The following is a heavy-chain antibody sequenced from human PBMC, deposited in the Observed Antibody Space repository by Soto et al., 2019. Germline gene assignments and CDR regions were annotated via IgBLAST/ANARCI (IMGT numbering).Heavy chain of an antibody. CDR3: ARDISGSYYYAGMDV. CDR1: GGTFSSYA. D-gene: IGHD3-10*01. Sequence: GASVKVSCKASGGTFSSYAISWVRQAPGQGLEWMGGIIPIFGTANYAQKFQGRVTITADESTSTAYMELSSLRSEDTAVYYCARDISGSYYYAGMDVSGQGTTVTVSS. J-gene: IGHJ6*02. CDR2: IIPIFGTA. V-gene: IGHV1-69*13.